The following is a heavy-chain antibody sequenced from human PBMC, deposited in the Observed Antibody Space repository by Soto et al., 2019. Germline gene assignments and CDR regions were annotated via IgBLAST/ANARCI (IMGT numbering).Heavy chain of an antibody. CDR2: ISGSGGSA. D-gene: IGHD2-21*02. V-gene: IGHV3-23*01. Sequence: EVHLLESGGDLVQPGGSLRLSCAASGFTFNRYAMSWVRQAPGKGLEWVSTISGSGGSAYGADSLKGRFSISRDNSRTTLYLQMDSLRAEDTAVYYCAKGMQVCTGDCYAGYFGMDVWGQGTTVTVSS. J-gene: IGHJ6*02. CDR1: GFTFNRYA. CDR3: AKGMQVCTGDCYAGYFGMDV.